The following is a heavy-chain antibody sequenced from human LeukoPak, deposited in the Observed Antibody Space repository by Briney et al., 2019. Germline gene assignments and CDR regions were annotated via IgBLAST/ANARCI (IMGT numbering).Heavy chain of an antibody. J-gene: IGHJ4*02. CDR3: AASPDYYDSSGYSYYFDY. V-gene: IGHV1-58*01. CDR1: GFTFTSSA. CDR2: IVVGSGNT. D-gene: IGHD3-22*01. Sequence: SVSVSCKASGFTFTSSAVQWVRQARGQRLEWIGWIVVGSGNTNYAQKFQERVTITSDMSTSTAYMELSSLRSEDTAVYYCAASPDYYDSSGYSYYFDYWGQGTLVTVST.